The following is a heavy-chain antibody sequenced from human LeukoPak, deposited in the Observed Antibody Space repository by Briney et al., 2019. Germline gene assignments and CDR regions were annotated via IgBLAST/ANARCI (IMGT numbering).Heavy chain of an antibody. D-gene: IGHD6-13*01. CDR1: VGSISSYY. J-gene: IGHJ4*02. V-gene: IGHV4-59*01. Sequence: SETLSLTCTVSVGSISSYYWSWIRQPPGKGLEWIGYIYYSGSTNYNPSLKSRVTISVDTSKNQFSLKLSPVTAADTAVYYCARGSTAAKRAPGPSYYWVQGTLVTVSS. CDR2: IYYSGST. CDR3: ARGSTAAKRAPGPSYY.